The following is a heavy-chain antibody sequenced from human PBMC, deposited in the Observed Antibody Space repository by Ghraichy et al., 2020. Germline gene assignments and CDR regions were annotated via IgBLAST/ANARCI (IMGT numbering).Heavy chain of an antibody. CDR3: AKDRALGGGSCFDY. D-gene: IGHD2-15*01. CDR1: GFTFSSYA. Sequence: RGSLRLSCAASGFTFSSYAMSWVRQAPGKGLEWVSAISGSGANTYYAVSVNGRFTISRDNSKNTLYLQMNSLRAEDTAVYYCAKDRALGGGSCFDYWGQGALVTVSS. CDR2: ISGSGANT. V-gene: IGHV3-23*01. J-gene: IGHJ4*02.